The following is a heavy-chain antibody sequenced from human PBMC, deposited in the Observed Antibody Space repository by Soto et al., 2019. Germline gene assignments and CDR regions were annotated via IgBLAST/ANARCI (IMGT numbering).Heavy chain of an antibody. V-gene: IGHV4-61*08. CDR3: ATRRDIVGAMVY. CDR2: IYYSGST. J-gene: IGHJ4*02. Sequence: PSETLSLTCTASGGSISSGGYYWSWLRQPPGKGLEWIGDIYYSGSTNYNPSLKSRVTISVDTSKNQFSLKLSSVTAADTAGYYCATRRDIVGAMVYWGQGTLVTVSS. D-gene: IGHD1-26*01. CDR1: GGSISSGGYY.